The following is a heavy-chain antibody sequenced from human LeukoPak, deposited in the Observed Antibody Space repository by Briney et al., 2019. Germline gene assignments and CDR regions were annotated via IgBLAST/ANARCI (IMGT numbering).Heavy chain of an antibody. CDR2: IKQDGSEK. CDR3: ARVKQLWFDP. V-gene: IGHV3-7*01. Sequence: GGSLRLSCAAPGFTFSSYWMSWVRQAPGKGLEWVANIKQDGSEKYYVESVKGRFTISRDNAKNSLYLQMNSQRTADTAVYYCARVKQLWFDPWGQGTLVTVSS. D-gene: IGHD5-18*01. CDR1: GFTFSSYW. J-gene: IGHJ5*02.